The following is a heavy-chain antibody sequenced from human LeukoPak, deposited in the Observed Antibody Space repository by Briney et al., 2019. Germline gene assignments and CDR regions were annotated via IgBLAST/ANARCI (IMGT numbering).Heavy chain of an antibody. V-gene: IGHV1-69*13. CDR2: IIPIFGTA. Sequence: ASVKVSCKASGGTFSSYAISWVQQAPGQGLEWMGGIIPIFGTANYAQKFQGRVTITADESTSTAYMELSSLRSEDTAVYYCARGSDLEMASTAFDYWGQGTLVTVSS. CDR1: GGTFSSYA. J-gene: IGHJ4*02. D-gene: IGHD5-24*01. CDR3: ARGSDLEMASTAFDY.